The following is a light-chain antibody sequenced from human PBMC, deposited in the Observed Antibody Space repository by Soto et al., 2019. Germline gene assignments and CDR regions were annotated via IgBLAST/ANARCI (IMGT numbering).Light chain of an antibody. CDR1: QSVSSSY. V-gene: IGKV3-20*01. J-gene: IGKJ1*01. CDR2: GAS. Sequence: EIVLTQSPGTLSLSPGERATLSCRASQSVSSSYLAWYQQKPGQAPRLLIYGASSRATGIPDRLSGSGSGTDFTLTISRLEPEDFAVYYCQQYNNWTRKFGQGTKVDIK. CDR3: QQYNNWTRK.